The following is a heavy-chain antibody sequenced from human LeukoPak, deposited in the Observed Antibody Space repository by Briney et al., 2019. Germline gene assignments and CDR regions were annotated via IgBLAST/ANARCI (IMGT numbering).Heavy chain of an antibody. CDR1: GGSISSYY. D-gene: IGHD6-19*01. V-gene: IGHV4-59*08. J-gene: IGHJ4*02. Sequence: SETLSLTCTVSGGSISSYYWSWIRQPPGKGLEWIGYIYYSGSTNYKPSLKSRVTISVDTSKNQFSLKLSSVTATDTAVYYCARHRGIAVAGTEFDFWGQGTLVTVSS. CDR2: IYYSGST. CDR3: ARHRGIAVAGTEFDF.